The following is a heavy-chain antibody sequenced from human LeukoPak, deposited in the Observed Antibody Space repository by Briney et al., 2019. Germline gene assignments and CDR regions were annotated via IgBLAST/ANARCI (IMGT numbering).Heavy chain of an antibody. CDR2: IKQDGSEK. CDR1: GFMFSRDW. V-gene: IGHV3-7*01. Sequence: RGSLRLSCAASGFMFSRDWMSWVRQAPGKGLEWVANIKQDGSEKYYVDSVKGRFTISRDNAKNSLYLQMNSLRAEDTAVYYRARARRESLEWLLASSDYYYYMDVWGKGTTVTVSS. J-gene: IGHJ6*03. D-gene: IGHD3-3*01. CDR3: ARARRESLEWLLASSDYYYYMDV.